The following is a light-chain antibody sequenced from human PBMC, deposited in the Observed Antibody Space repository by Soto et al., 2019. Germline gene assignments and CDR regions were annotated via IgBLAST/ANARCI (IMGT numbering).Light chain of an antibody. CDR2: DVT. Sequence: QSVLTQPASVSGSPGQSIAISCTGTSSDFGGYNYVSWYQQHPGKAPKLMIYDVTTRPSGVSQRFSGSKCGDTAALTISSLQAEDEADYYCSSYTGDTTGVFGTGTKLTVL. CDR3: SSYTGDTTGV. V-gene: IGLV2-14*03. J-gene: IGLJ1*01. CDR1: SSDFGGYNY.